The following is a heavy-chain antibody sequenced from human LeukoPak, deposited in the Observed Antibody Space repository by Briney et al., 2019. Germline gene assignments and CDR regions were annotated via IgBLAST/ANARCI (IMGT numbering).Heavy chain of an antibody. CDR2: ICGDDGNT. V-gene: IGHV3-23*01. Sequence: GGSLRLSCAASGFTFSSYAMSWVRQAPGKGLEWVSGICGDDGNTYYADSVKGRFTISRDNSKNTLHLQMNSLRAGDTAVYYCAKDSSGSGWYYFDYWGQGTLVTVSS. J-gene: IGHJ4*02. CDR3: AKDSSGSGWYYFDY. D-gene: IGHD6-19*01. CDR1: GFTFSSYA.